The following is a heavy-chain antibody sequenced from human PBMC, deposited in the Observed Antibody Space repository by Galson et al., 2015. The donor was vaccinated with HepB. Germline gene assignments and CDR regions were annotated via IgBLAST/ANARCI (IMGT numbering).Heavy chain of an antibody. J-gene: IGHJ4*02. CDR3: AKFPEALHDSSGYYCDD. V-gene: IGHV3-23*01. CDR2: ISGSGGST. CDR1: GFTFSSYA. Sequence: SLRLSCAASGFTFSSYAMSWVRQAPGKGLEWVSAISGSGGSTYYADSVKGRFTISRDNSKNTLYLQMNSLRAEDTAVDYCAKFPEALHDSSGYYCDDWGQGTLVTVSS. D-gene: IGHD3-22*01.